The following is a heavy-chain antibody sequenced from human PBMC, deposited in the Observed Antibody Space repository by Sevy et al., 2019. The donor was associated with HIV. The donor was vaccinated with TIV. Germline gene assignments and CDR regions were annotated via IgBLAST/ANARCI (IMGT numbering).Heavy chain of an antibody. D-gene: IGHD1-7*01. CDR1: GFTFSKYW. CDR2: IKQDAGQK. J-gene: IGHJ4*02. V-gene: IGHV3-7*01. CDR3: ARDDGNYYFHY. Sequence: GGSLRLSCAASGFTFSKYWMGWVRQAPGKGLEWVANIKQDAGQKYYVDSVKGRFNISRDNAKDSLYLQMNSLGAEDTAVYFCARDDGNYYFHYWGQGTLVTVSS.